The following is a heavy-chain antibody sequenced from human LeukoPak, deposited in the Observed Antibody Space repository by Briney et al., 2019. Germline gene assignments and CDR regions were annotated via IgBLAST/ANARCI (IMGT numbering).Heavy chain of an antibody. CDR1: GFTFSSYV. Sequence: GGSLRPSCAASGFTFSSYVMSWVRQAPGKGLEWVSTISDSGDNTYYADSVKGRFTISRDNSKNTLYVQMNSLRAEDTAVYYCAKDLLAATIDYYFDYWGQGTLVTVSS. V-gene: IGHV3-23*01. J-gene: IGHJ4*02. CDR3: AKDLLAATIDYYFDY. D-gene: IGHD5-12*01. CDR2: ISDSGDNT.